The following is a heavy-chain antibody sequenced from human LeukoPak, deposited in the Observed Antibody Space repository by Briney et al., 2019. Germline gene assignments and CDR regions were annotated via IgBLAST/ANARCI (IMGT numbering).Heavy chain of an antibody. CDR1: GFTFSSYA. CDR2: TSYDGSNK. D-gene: IGHD3-22*01. J-gene: IGHJ4*02. V-gene: IGHV3-30-3*01. Sequence: GRSLRLSCAASGFTFSSYAMPWVRQAPGKGLEWVAVTSYDGSNKYYADSVKGRFTISRDNSKNTLYLQMNSLRAEDTAVYYCARDLPNYYDSSGYPHFDYWGQGTLVTVSS. CDR3: ARDLPNYYDSSGYPHFDY.